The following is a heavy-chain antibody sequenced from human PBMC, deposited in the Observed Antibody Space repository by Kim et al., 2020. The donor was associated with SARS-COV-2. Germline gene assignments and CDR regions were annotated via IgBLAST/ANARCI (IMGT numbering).Heavy chain of an antibody. Sequence: GGSLRLSCAASGFTFSSYAMHWVRQAPGKGLEWVAVISYDGSNKYYADSVKGRFTISRDNSKNTLYLQMNSLRAEDTAVYYCAREYYYDSSGYTIIGYYYYSGMDVWGQGTTVTVSS. CDR3: AREYYYDSSGYTIIGYYYYSGMDV. D-gene: IGHD3-22*01. V-gene: IGHV3-30*04. CDR2: ISYDGSNK. J-gene: IGHJ6*02. CDR1: GFTFSSYA.